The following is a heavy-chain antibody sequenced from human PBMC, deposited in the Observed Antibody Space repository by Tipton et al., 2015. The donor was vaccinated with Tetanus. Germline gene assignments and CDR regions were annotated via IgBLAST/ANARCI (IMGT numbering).Heavy chain of an antibody. CDR2: ISYDGRNK. Sequence: SLRLSCAASGFTFSTYPMHWVRQAPGKGLEWVAVISYDGRNKYYTDSVKGRFTISRANSRNTLYLQMDSLRPEDTAVYYCVKGYCTGGICYTDYWGQGTLVIVSS. CDR1: GFTFSTYP. V-gene: IGHV3-30*04. J-gene: IGHJ4*02. CDR3: VKGYCTGGICYTDY. D-gene: IGHD2-8*02.